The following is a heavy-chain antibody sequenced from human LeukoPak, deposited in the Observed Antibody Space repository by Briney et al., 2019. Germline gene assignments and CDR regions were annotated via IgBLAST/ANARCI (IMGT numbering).Heavy chain of an antibody. V-gene: IGHV3-9*01. CDR3: AKDHSGYDSAGKDY. Sequence: GGSLRLSCAASGFTFDDYAMHWVRQAPGKGLEWVSGISWNSGSIGYADSVKGRFTISRDNAKNSLYLQMNSLRAEDTALYYCAKDHSGYDSAGKDYWGQGTLVTVSS. CDR2: ISWNSGSI. J-gene: IGHJ4*02. D-gene: IGHD5-12*01. CDR1: GFTFDDYA.